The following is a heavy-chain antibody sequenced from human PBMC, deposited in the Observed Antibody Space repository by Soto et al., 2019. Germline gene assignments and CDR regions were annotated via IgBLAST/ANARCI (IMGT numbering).Heavy chain of an antibody. CDR1: GYTFTGYY. D-gene: IGHD3-10*01. Sequence: GASVKVSCKASGYTFTGYYMHWVRQAPGQGLEWMGWINPNSGGTNYAQKFQGWVTMTRDTSISTAYMELSRLRSDDTAVHYCARDGRVRGADWGGGNYYYYYMDVWGKGTTVTVSS. CDR2: INPNSGGT. V-gene: IGHV1-2*04. J-gene: IGHJ6*03. CDR3: ARDGRVRGADWGGGNYYYYYMDV.